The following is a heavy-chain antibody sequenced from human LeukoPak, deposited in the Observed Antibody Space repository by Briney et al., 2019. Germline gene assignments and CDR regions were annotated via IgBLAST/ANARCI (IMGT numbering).Heavy chain of an antibody. V-gene: IGHV3-15*01. CDR1: GFTFSDAW. Sequence: PGGSLTLSCAASGFTFSDAWMNWVRQTPGKGLEWVGRIQSNTAGGTTDYTASVEGRFTISRDDSKNTLYLQMNNLKTEDSSVYYCTTSAPKSGNSFDVWGQGTMVTVSS. CDR2: IQSNTAGGTT. CDR3: TTSAPKSGNSFDV. J-gene: IGHJ3*01. D-gene: IGHD1-26*01.